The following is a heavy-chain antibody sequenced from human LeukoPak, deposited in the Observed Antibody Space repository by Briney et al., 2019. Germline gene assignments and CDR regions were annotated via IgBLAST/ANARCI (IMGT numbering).Heavy chain of an antibody. CDR2: INHSGST. V-gene: IGHV4-34*01. CDR1: GGSFSGYY. D-gene: IGHD3-3*01. CDR3: ASTQLRGVMNYTLFDY. J-gene: IGHJ4*02. Sequence: PSETLSLTCAVSGGSFSGYYWSWIRQPPGKGLEWIGEINHSGSTNYNPSLKSRVTISVDTSKNQFSLKLSSVTAADTAVYYCASTQLRGVMNYTLFDYWGQGTLVTVSS.